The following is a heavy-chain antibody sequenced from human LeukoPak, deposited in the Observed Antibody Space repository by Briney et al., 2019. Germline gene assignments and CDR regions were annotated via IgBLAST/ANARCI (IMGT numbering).Heavy chain of an antibody. CDR1: GDSVSTASNA. CDR2: TYYNSKWYT. D-gene: IGHD3-22*01. V-gene: IGHV6-1*01. CDR3: ARDPDYEGFFDI. J-gene: IGHJ3*02. Sequence: SQTLSLTCAISGDSVSTASNAWYWIRQSPSRGLEWLGRTYYNSKWYTDYAVSVSGRTTINPDTSRNQLSLQLSFVTPEDTAVYYCARDPDYEGFFDIWGQGTRVTVSS.